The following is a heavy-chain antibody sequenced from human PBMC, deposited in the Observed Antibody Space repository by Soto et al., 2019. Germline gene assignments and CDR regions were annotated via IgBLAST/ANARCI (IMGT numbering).Heavy chain of an antibody. CDR2: IIPIFGTA. J-gene: IGHJ4*02. Sequence: SVKVSCKASGYTFTGYYMHWVRQAPGQGLEWMGGIIPIFGTANYAQKFQGRVTITADESTSTAYMELSSLRSEDTAVYYCARDATTVVTPGYFDYWGQGTLVTVSS. V-gene: IGHV1-69*13. CDR3: ARDATTVVTPGYFDY. CDR1: GYTFTGYY. D-gene: IGHD4-17*01.